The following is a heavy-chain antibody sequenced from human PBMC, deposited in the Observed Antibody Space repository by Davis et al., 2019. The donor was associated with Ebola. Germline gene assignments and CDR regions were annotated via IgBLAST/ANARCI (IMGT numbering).Heavy chain of an antibody. CDR2: ISSSSSYI. J-gene: IGHJ4*02. D-gene: IGHD6-19*01. Sequence: GESLKISCVASGFTFSSYSMNWVRQAPGKGLEWVSSISSSSSYIYYADSVKGRFTISRDNAKNSLYLQMNSLRSEDTAVYYCARDRLAVAADYWGQGTLVTVSS. V-gene: IGHV3-21*04. CDR1: GFTFSSYS. CDR3: ARDRLAVAADY.